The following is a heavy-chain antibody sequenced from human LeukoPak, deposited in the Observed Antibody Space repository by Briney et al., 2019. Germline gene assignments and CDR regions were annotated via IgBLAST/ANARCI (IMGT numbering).Heavy chain of an antibody. D-gene: IGHD5-18*01. J-gene: IGHJ4*02. CDR3: VRGAYSYVGYFDW. V-gene: IGHV3-23*01. CDR1: GFSFSDYA. Sequence: GSLRLSCAASGFSFSDYATNWVRQAPGMGLEWVSAISGGGSGTYYADSVKGRFTISRDNSKHTLYLQMNSLRAEDTAVYYCVRGAYSYVGYFDWWGQGTLVTVSS. CDR2: ISGGGSGT.